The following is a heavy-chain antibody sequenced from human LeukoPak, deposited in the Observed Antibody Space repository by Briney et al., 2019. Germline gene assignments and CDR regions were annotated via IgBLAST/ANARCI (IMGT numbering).Heavy chain of an antibody. J-gene: IGHJ6*03. V-gene: IGHV4-4*09. CDR3: AMTGYSGYDWQNYYYYYYMDL. CDR1: GGSISSYY. Sequence: SETLSLTCTVSGGSISSYYWSWIRQPPGKGLEWIGYIYTSGSTNYNPSLKSRVTISVDTSKNQFSLKLSSVTAADTAVYYCAMTGYSGYDWQNYYYYYYMDLWGKGTTVTVSS. D-gene: IGHD5-12*01. CDR2: IYTSGST.